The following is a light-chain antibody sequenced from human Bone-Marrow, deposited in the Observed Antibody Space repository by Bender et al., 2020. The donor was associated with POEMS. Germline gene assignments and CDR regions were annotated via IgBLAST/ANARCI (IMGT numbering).Light chain of an antibody. CDR3: DSYTGRNSHYV. V-gene: IGLV2-14*03. CDR2: DVT. Sequence: QSALTQPASVSGSPGQSITISCTGTTSDIGYNYVSWYQQYPGKAPKLMIYDVTNRPSGVSNRFSGSKSGNTASLTISGLQADDEADYYCDSYTGRNSHYVFGSGTKVTVL. J-gene: IGLJ1*01. CDR1: TSDIGYNY.